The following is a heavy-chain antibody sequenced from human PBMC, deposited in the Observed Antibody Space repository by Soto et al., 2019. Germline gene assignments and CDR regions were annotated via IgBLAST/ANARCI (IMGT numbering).Heavy chain of an antibody. CDR3: ARHSTHYGAVAGTDWFDP. J-gene: IGHJ5*02. V-gene: IGHV5-51*01. Sequence: GESLKISCKGSGYSFTIYWIGWVRQMPGKGLEWMGIIYPGDSDTRYSPSFQGQVTISADKSISTAYLQWSSLEASDTALYYCARHSTHYGAVAGTDWFDPWGQGTLVTVSS. D-gene: IGHD6-19*01. CDR1: GYSFTIYW. CDR2: IYPGDSDT.